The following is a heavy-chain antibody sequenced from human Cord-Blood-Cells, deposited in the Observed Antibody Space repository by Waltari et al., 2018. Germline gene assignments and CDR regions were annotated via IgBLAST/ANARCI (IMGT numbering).Heavy chain of an antibody. D-gene: IGHD6-6*01. Sequence: QVQLVESGGGVVQPGRSLRLSGAASGFTFSSYAMHWVRQAPGKGLEWVAVISYDGSNKYYADSVKGRFTISRDNSKNTLYLQMNSLRAEDTAVYYCARELGSSSSAFDIWGQGTMVTVSS. J-gene: IGHJ3*02. CDR2: ISYDGSNK. CDR3: ARELGSSSSAFDI. CDR1: GFTFSSYA. V-gene: IGHV3-30*04.